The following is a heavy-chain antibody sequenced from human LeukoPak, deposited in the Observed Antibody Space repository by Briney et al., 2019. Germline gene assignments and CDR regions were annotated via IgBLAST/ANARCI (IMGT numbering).Heavy chain of an antibody. CDR1: GVTFLTAW. CDR3: VTDENAYSYGA. V-gene: IGHV3-15*01. Sequence: GGSLRLSCAASGVTFLTAWMNWVRQAPEKGLEWVGRIKSNAEGGTTDYAAPVEDRFTISRDDSKNTLFLQMNNLKVEDTAVYYCVTDENAYSYGAWGQGTLVTVSS. D-gene: IGHD2-21*01. CDR2: IKSNAEGGTT. J-gene: IGHJ5*02.